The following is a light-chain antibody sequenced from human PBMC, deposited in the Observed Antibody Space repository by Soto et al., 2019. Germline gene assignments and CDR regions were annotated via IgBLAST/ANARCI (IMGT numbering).Light chain of an antibody. J-gene: IGLJ3*02. CDR1: SGHSSYA. V-gene: IGLV4-69*01. Sequence: QPVLTQSPSASASRGASVKLTCTLSSGHSSYAVAWHQQQPEKGPRYLMKVNSDGSHRKGDGIPDRFSGSSSGAERYLTISSLQSEDEADYYCQTWATGIVVFGGGTKLTVL. CDR3: QTWATGIVV. CDR2: VNSDGSH.